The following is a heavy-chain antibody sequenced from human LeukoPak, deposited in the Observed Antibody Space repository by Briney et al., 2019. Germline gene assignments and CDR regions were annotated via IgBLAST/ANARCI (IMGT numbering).Heavy chain of an antibody. CDR1: GYTFTSYD. V-gene: IGHV1-8*01. D-gene: IGHD3-10*01. CDR2: MNPNSGNT. J-gene: IGHJ5*02. Sequence: ASVKVSCKASGYTFTSYDINWVRQATGQGLEWMGWMNPNSGNTGYAQKFQGRVTMTRNTSISTAYMELSSLRSEDTAVYYCARGIYGSGSYYNGWFDPWGQGTLVTVSS. CDR3: ARGIYGSGSYYNGWFDP.